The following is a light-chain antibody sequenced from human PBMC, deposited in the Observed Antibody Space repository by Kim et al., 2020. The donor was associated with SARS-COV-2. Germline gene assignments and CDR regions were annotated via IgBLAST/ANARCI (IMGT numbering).Light chain of an antibody. J-gene: IGKJ1*01. CDR1: QSVSNN. V-gene: IGKV3-15*01. CDR3: QHYNNWPRT. Sequence: IVMTQSPAPLSVSPGERATLSCRASQSVSNNLAWYQQKPGQTPRLVIYGASTTATGIPARFSGSGSGTDFTLTISSLQSEDFAVYYCQHYNNWPRTFGQGTKVDIK. CDR2: GAS.